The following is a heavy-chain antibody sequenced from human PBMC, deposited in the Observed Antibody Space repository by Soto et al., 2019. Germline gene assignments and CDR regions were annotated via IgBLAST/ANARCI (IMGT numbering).Heavy chain of an antibody. CDR3: SRVSSSEPLTWYYYYYMGV. CDR1: GYTFTSYD. Sequence: QVQLVQSGAEVKKPGASVTVSCKASGYTFTSYDINWVRQATGQGLEWMGWMNPKSGNTGYALKFQGSVTMTRNTSICTADMEQSSLRSEDTAVYYCSRVSSSEPLTWYYYYYMGVWGKGNTVTASS. J-gene: IGHJ6*03. CDR2: MNPKSGNT. D-gene: IGHD6-6*01. V-gene: IGHV1-8*01.